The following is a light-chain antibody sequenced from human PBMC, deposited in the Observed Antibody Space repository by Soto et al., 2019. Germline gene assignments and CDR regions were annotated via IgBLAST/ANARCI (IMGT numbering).Light chain of an antibody. CDR3: QQYGSSPRT. CDR2: GAS. J-gene: IGKJ1*01. Sequence: EIVLTQSPGTLSLSPCERATLSISASQSVSSSYLAWYQQKPGQAPRLLIYGASSRATGIPDRFSGSGSGTDFTLTISRLEPEDFAVYYCQQYGSSPRTFGQGTKVDI. V-gene: IGKV3-20*01. CDR1: QSVSSSY.